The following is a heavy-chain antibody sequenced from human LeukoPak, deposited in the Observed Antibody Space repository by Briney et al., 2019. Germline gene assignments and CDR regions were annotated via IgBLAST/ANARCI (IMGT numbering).Heavy chain of an antibody. D-gene: IGHD3-3*01. V-gene: IGHV3-48*04. J-gene: IGHJ3*02. CDR2: ISDVSDAI. CDR3: VRVKYYDFWSGNDAFDM. CDR1: GFSFHTYD. Sequence: GGSLRLSCAASGFSFHTYDMSWVRQAPGKGLEWVSSISDVSDAIYYADSVKGRFTISRDNAKNSLYLQMNSLRGEDTAVYYCVRVKYYDFWSGNDAFDMWGQGTMVTVSS.